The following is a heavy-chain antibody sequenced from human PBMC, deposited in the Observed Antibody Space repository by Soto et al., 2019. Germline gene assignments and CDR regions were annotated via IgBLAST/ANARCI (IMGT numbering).Heavy chain of an antibody. Sequence: SETLSLTCTVSGGFISSYYWSWIRQPPGKGLEWIGCIYYSGSTNYNPSLSSRVTISVDKSKNQFSLNLISVTAAVTAVYYCARAARGYSYFDYWGQGTLVTVSS. CDR2: IYYSGST. D-gene: IGHD5-18*01. CDR1: GGFISSYY. V-gene: IGHV4-59*12. J-gene: IGHJ4*02. CDR3: ARAARGYSYFDY.